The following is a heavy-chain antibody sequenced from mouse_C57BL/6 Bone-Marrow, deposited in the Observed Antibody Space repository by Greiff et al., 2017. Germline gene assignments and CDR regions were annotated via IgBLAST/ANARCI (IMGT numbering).Heavy chain of an antibody. CDR1: GYTFTSYG. CDR3: ARAPAYYSNYLDY. Sequence: QVQLQQSGAELARPGASVKLSCKASGYTFTSYGISWVKQRTGQGLEWIGEIYPRSGNTYYNEKFKGKATLTADKSSSTAYMELRILTSEDSAVYFCARAPAYYSNYLDYWGQGTTLTVSS. D-gene: IGHD2-5*01. V-gene: IGHV1-81*01. J-gene: IGHJ2*01. CDR2: IYPRSGNT.